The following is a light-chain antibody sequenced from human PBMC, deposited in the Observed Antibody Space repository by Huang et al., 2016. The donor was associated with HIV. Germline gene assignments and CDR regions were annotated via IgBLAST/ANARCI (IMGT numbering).Light chain of an antibody. Sequence: DIQMTQSPSSLSASVGDRVTITCRASQSVSNYLNWYQQKPGKAPKLLIYAASSLHSGVPSMFSGSGSGTDFTLTISSLQPEDFATYYCQQSYSTPVTFGQGTNVEIK. J-gene: IGKJ1*01. CDR1: QSVSNY. CDR2: AAS. CDR3: QQSYSTPVT. V-gene: IGKV1-39*01.